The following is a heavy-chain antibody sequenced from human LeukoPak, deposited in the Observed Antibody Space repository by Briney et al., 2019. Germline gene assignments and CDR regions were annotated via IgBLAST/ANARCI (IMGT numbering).Heavy chain of an antibody. J-gene: IGHJ6*03. CDR2: IYYSGST. Sequence: PSETLSLTCTVSGGSISSYYWSWIRQPPGKGLEWIGYIYYSGSTNYNPSLKSRVTISVDTSKNQFSLKLSSVTAADTAVYYCARTTNVYYSYMDVWGKGTTVTVSS. D-gene: IGHD4-17*01. V-gene: IGHV4-59*01. CDR3: ARTTNVYYSYMDV. CDR1: GGSISSYY.